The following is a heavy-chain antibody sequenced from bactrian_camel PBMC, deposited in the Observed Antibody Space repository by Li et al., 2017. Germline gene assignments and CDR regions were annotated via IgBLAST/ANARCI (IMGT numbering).Heavy chain of an antibody. CDR1: GDEDRRYC. CDR3: AAVTGCSLTPWLRDPGNNSGPLN. CDR2: IDRNGST. V-gene: IGHV3S53*01. D-gene: IGHD3*01. J-gene: IGHJ4*01. Sequence: HVQLVESGGGQVQTGGSLRLSCSLSGDEDRRYCMGWFRQDAIQERVGIATIDRNGSTRYAASVKGRFIISRDVPKMTWSLQMNNLKPEDTAMYYCAAVTGCSLTPWLRDPGNNSGPLNWGQGTQVTVS.